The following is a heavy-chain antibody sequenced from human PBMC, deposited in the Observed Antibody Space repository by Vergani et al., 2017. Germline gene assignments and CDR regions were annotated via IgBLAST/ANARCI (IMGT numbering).Heavy chain of an antibody. J-gene: IGHJ6*03. V-gene: IGHV4-34*01. CDR1: GGSFTSYH. D-gene: IGHD4-11*01. Sequence: QVQLQQWGGGLLKPSETLSLTCVVSGGSFTSYHWTWIRQSPGEGLEWFGDIHHTGRPDYNPSLKSELTISVDKSQNQFSLTITTVTATDTAIYFCARVNTETNVHLYYYYYMDVWGQGTAVTFS. CDR3: ARVNTETNVHLYYYYYMDV. CDR2: IHHTGRP.